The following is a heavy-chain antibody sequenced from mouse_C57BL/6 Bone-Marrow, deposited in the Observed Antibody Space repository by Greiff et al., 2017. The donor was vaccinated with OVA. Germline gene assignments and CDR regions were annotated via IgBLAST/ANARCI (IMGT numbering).Heavy chain of an antibody. D-gene: IGHD1-1*01. CDR2: INPSNGGT. CDR3: AREYYYGSSSAWFAY. V-gene: IGHV1-53*01. Sequence: QVQLQQPGTELVKPGASVKLSCKASGYTFTSYWMHWVKQRPGQGLEWIGNINPSNGGTNYNEKFKSKATLTVDKSSSTAYMQLSSMTSDDSAVYYCAREYYYGSSSAWFAYWGQGTLVTVSA. J-gene: IGHJ3*01. CDR1: GYTFTSYW.